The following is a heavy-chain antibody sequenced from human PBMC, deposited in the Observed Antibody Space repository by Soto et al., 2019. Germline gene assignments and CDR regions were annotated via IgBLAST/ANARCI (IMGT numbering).Heavy chain of an antibody. V-gene: IGHV4-34*01. D-gene: IGHD5-18*01. CDR2: INHSGST. J-gene: IGHJ6*02. CDR3: ARGKRRGYGHYYYGMDV. Sequence: ASETLSLTCAVYGGSFSGYYWSWIRQPPGKGLEWIGEINHSGSTNYNPSLKSRVTISVDTSKNQFSLKLSSVTAADTAVYYCARGKRRGYGHYYYGMDVWGQGTTVTVSS. CDR1: GGSFSGYY.